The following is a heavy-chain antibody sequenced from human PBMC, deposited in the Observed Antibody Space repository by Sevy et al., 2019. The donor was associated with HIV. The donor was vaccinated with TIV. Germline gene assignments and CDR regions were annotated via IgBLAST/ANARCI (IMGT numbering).Heavy chain of an antibody. CDR3: ARESSGANPYYFDN. D-gene: IGHD6-19*01. J-gene: IGHJ4*02. CDR1: GYTFTSYG. CDR2: MSAYNGNP. V-gene: IGHV1-18*01. Sequence: ASVKVSCKASGYTFTSYGISWVRQAPGQGLEWMGWMSAYNGNPNYAQKLQGRVTMTTDTSTRTAYMELRSLRSDDTAMYYCARESSGANPYYFDNWGQGTLVTVSS.